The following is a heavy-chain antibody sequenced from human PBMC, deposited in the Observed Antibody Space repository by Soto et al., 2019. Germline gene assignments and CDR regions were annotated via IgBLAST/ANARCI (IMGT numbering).Heavy chain of an antibody. Sequence: QVQLVQSGAEVKKPGASVKVSCKASGYTFTSYGISWGRQAPGQGLEWMGWISAYNGNTNYAQKLQGRVTMTTDTSTSTAYMELRSLSSDDTAVYYCARDPREIVATKRNGMDVWGQVTTVTVSS. CDR2: ISAYNGNT. J-gene: IGHJ6*02. CDR3: ARDPREIVATKRNGMDV. CDR1: GYTFTSYG. V-gene: IGHV1-18*01. D-gene: IGHD5-12*01.